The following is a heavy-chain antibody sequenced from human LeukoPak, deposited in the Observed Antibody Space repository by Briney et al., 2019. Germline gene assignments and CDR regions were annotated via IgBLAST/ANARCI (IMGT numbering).Heavy chain of an antibody. V-gene: IGHV4-31*03. Sequence: PSETLSLTCTVSGGSISSGGYYWSWIRQRPGKGLEWIGYIYYSGSTYYNPSLKSRVTISVDTSKNQFSLKLSSVTAADTAVYYCARVCYYDSSGYCYWGQGTLVTVSS. D-gene: IGHD3-22*01. CDR2: IYYSGST. CDR1: GGSISSGGYY. J-gene: IGHJ4*02. CDR3: ARVCYYDSSGYCY.